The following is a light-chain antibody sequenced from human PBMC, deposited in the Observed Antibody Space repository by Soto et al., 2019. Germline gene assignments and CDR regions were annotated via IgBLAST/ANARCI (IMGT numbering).Light chain of an antibody. V-gene: IGKV3-11*01. CDR1: QSVSSY. J-gene: IGKJ1*01. Sequence: EIVLTQSPATLSLSPGERATLSCRASQSVSSYLAWYQQKPGQAPRLLIYDASNRATGIPARFSGGGSGTDFTLTISSLEPEDFAVYYCQQRSNWPPTWTFDQGTKVEIK. CDR2: DAS. CDR3: QQRSNWPPTWT.